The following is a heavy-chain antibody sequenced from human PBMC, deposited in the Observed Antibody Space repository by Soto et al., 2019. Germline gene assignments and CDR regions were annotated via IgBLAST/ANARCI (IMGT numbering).Heavy chain of an antibody. V-gene: IGHV4-39*01. D-gene: IGHD3-3*01. CDR2: IYYSGST. J-gene: IGHJ5*02. CDR1: GGSISSSRYY. CDR3: ARHATVENWFDP. Sequence: SETLSLTCTVSGGSISSSRYYWGWIRQPPGKGLEWIGSIYYSGSTYYNPSLKSRVTISVDTSKNQFSLKLSSVTAADTAVYYCARHATVENWFDPWGQGTLVTVSS.